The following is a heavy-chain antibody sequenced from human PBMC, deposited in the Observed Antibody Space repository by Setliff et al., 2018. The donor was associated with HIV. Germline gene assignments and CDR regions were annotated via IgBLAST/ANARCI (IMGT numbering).Heavy chain of an antibody. CDR2: INPSGGST. CDR3: AREGYDYVWGSYRSYYMDV. J-gene: IGHJ6*03. V-gene: IGHV1-46*01. D-gene: IGHD3-16*02. Sequence: GASVKVSCKASGYKFTDYYMQWVRQAPGQGLEWMGIINPSGGSTNYAQKFQGRVTMTRDTSTSTVYMELSSLRSEDTAVYYCAREGYDYVWGSYRSYYMDVWGKGTTVTVSS. CDR1: GYKFTDYY.